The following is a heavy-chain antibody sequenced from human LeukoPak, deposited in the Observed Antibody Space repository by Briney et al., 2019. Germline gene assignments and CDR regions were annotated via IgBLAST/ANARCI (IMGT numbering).Heavy chain of an antibody. J-gene: IGHJ6*02. CDR3: ASPGDFWSGYPDLYYGMDV. V-gene: IGHV3-30*03. Sequence: GGSLRLSCAASGFTFSSHGMHWVRQAPGKGLEWVAVISYDGSNKYYADSVKGRFTISRDNSKNTLYLQMNSLRAEDTAVYYCASPGDFWSGYPDLYYGMDVWGQGTTVTVSS. CDR2: ISYDGSNK. D-gene: IGHD3-3*01. CDR1: GFTFSSHG.